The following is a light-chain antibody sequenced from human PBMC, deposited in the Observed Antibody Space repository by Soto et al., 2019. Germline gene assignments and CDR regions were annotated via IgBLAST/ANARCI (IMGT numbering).Light chain of an antibody. CDR1: QSLLHSDGKTY. CDR2: EVS. V-gene: IGKV2-29*03. J-gene: IGKJ1*01. CDR3: MQAIDIPWT. Sequence: LMTQTPLSLSIIPGQTASISCKSSQSLLHSDGKTYFYWYVQKAGQAPQPLIYEVSNRFSGVPERFSGSGSRTDFALKISRVEADDVGIYYCMQAIDIPWTFGQGTKVEIQ.